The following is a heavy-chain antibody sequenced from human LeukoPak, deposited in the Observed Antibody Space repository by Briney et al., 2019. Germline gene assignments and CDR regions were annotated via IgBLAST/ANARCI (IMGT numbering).Heavy chain of an antibody. V-gene: IGHV3-23*01. D-gene: IGHD2-15*01. CDR2: ISGSGGST. CDR3: AKDGAVVVVAATPLDY. Sequence: PGGSLRLSCAASGSTFSSYAMSWVRQAPGKGLEWVSAISGSGGSTYYADSVKGRFTISRDNSKNTLYLQMNSLRAEDTAVYYCAKDGAVVVVAATPLDYWGQGTLVTVSS. CDR1: GSTFSSYA. J-gene: IGHJ4*02.